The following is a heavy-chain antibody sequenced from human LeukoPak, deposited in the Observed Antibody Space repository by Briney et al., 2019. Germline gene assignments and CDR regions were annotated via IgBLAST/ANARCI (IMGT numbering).Heavy chain of an antibody. J-gene: IGHJ4*02. V-gene: IGHV3-74*01. Sequence: PGGSLRLSCAASGFTFSSYWMHWVRQAPGKGLVWVSRINSDGSSTYYADSVKGRFSISRDNAKNTLYLQMNSLRAEDTAVYYCARWRAGIAVAVDYWGQGTLVTVSS. CDR1: GFTFSSYW. CDR3: ARWRAGIAVAVDY. CDR2: INSDGSST. D-gene: IGHD6-19*01.